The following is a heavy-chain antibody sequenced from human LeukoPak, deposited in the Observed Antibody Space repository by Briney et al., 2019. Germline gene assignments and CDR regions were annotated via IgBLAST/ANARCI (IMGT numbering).Heavy chain of an antibody. V-gene: IGHV3-7*01. Sequence: GGSLGLSCAASGSTFSSYWMTWVRQAPGKGLEWVANIGEDGSEKYYVDSVKGRFTISRDNAKNSLYLQVNSLRAEDTAVYYCARGNLCSGGSCYFDSWGQGTLVTVSP. CDR2: IGEDGSEK. CDR3: ARGNLCSGGSCYFDS. J-gene: IGHJ4*02. CDR1: GSTFSSYW. D-gene: IGHD2-15*01.